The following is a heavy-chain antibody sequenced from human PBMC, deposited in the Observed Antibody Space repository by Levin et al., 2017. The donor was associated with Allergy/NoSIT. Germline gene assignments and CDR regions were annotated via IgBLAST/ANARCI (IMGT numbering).Heavy chain of an antibody. CDR1: GFTFSSYG. V-gene: IGHV3-30*03. Sequence: PGESLKISCAASGFTFSSYGMHWVRQAPGKGLEWVAVISWDGNNENYADSVKGRFTISRDNSKKTLYLQMNSLRPEDTAVYYCARDRGGSYLDYWGQGTLFTVSS. D-gene: IGHD1-26*01. CDR2: ISWDGNNE. J-gene: IGHJ4*02. CDR3: ARDRGGSYLDY.